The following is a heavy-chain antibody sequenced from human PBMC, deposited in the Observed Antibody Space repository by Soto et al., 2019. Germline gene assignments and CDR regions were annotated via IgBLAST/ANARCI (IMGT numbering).Heavy chain of an antibody. D-gene: IGHD6-19*01. V-gene: IGHV5-51*01. Sequence: GSLKISCQGCGYSFSSYWIGWVRQMPGKGLEWMAFIDPHSNTRYSPSLEGQITISADTSISTAYLQWSSLKASDTAIYYCARRTYTSGWRHYFDYWGQGTLVTASS. J-gene: IGHJ4*02. CDR2: IDPHSNT. CDR3: ARRTYTSGWRHYFDY. CDR1: GYSFSSYW.